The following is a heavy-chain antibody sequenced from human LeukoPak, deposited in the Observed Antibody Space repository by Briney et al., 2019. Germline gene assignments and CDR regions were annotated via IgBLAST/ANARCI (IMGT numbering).Heavy chain of an antibody. CDR3: ARARGLENRGRYYFDY. Sequence: GASVKVSCKASGGTFNSYAISWVRQAPGQGLEWMGWISAYNGNTNYAQKLQGRVTMTTDTSTSTAYMELRSLRSDDTAVYYCARARGLENRGRYYFDYWGQGTLVTVSS. D-gene: IGHD1-1*01. CDR1: GGTFNSYA. CDR2: ISAYNGNT. J-gene: IGHJ4*02. V-gene: IGHV1-18*01.